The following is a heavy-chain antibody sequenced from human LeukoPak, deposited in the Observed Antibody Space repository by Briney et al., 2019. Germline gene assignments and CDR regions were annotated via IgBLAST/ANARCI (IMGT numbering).Heavy chain of an antibody. CDR2: ISGSSSTI. CDR3: ASRRGNWGERYMDV. J-gene: IGHJ6*03. CDR1: GFSITNFN. V-gene: IGHV3-48*01. D-gene: IGHD3-16*01. Sequence: GGSLRLSCAASGFSITNFNMNRVRQAPGKGLEWVSYISGSSSTIHYADSVKGRFTISRDNAKNSLYLQMNSLRAEDTAVYYCASRRGNWGERYMDVWGKGTTVTVSS.